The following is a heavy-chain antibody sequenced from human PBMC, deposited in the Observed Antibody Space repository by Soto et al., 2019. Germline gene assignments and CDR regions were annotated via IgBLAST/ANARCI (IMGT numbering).Heavy chain of an antibody. CDR1: RERIESYA. Sequence: ACRERIESYALDSPYHEPGQRLEWMGWINAGNGNTKYSQKFQGRVTITRDTSASTAYMELSSLRSEDTAVYYCASSHPGYYYGMDVWGQGTTVTVSS. CDR2: INAGNGNT. V-gene: IGHV1-3*01. J-gene: IGHJ6*02. CDR3: ASSHPGYYYGMDV.